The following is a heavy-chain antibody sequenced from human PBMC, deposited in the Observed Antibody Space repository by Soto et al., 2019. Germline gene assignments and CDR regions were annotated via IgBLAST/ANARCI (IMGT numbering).Heavy chain of an antibody. CDR2: IYYSGST. CDR1: GGSISSGGYY. CDR3: ATGGNFPFDY. D-gene: IGHD2-21*02. Sequence: KTSETLSLTCTVSGGSISSGGYYWSWIRQHPGKGLEWIGYIYYSGSTYYNPSLKSRVTISVDTSKNQFSLKLSSVTAADTAVYYCATGGNFPFDYWGQGTLVTVSS. J-gene: IGHJ4*02. V-gene: IGHV4-31*03.